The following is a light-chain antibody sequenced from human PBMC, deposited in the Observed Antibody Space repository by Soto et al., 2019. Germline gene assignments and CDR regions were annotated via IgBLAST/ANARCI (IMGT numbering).Light chain of an antibody. CDR2: VGTGGIVG. CDR1: SGYSNYK. CDR3: GADHGSWSNLWV. J-gene: IGLJ3*02. Sequence: QSVLTQPPSASASLGASVTLTCTLSSGYSNYKVDWYQQRPGKGPRFVMRVGTGGIVGSKGDGIPDRFSVLGSGLNRYLTIKNIQEEDESDYHCGADHGSWSNLWVFGGGTKLTVL. V-gene: IGLV9-49*01.